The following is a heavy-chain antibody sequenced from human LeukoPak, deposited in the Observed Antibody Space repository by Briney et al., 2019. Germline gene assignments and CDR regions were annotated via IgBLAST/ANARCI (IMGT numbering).Heavy chain of an antibody. D-gene: IGHD3-22*01. Sequence: SETLSLTCSVSGGSISSFYWSWIPQPPGKGLEWIGYIYYSGSTNYNPSLKSRVTISVDTSKNQFSLKLSSVTAADTAVYYCARGVSYYDSSGYYNEYFQHWGQGTLVTVSS. V-gene: IGHV4-59*08. CDR3: ARGVSYYDSSGYYNEYFQH. CDR2: IYYSGST. CDR1: GGSISSFY. J-gene: IGHJ1*01.